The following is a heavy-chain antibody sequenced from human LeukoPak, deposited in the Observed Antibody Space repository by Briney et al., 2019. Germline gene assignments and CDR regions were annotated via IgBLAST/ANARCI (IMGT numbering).Heavy chain of an antibody. Sequence: PSETLSLTCAVSGGSISDYYWTWIRQPPGKELEWIGYIYNSGSTNYNPSLESRVTISVDMSKYQFSLKLTSVTAADTAMYYCARRQKLRGPRAGDAFDIWGQGTMVTVSS. CDR1: GGSISDYY. V-gene: IGHV4-59*08. D-gene: IGHD4/OR15-4a*01. J-gene: IGHJ3*02. CDR2: IYNSGST. CDR3: ARRQKLRGPRAGDAFDI.